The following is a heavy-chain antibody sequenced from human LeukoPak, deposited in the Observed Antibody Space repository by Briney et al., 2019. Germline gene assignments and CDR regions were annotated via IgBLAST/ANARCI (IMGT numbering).Heavy chain of an antibody. J-gene: IGHJ3*02. D-gene: IGHD2-2*01. CDR2: IFYSGST. CDR1: GGSISSGGYY. Sequence: SETLSLTCTVSGGSISSGGYYWSWIRQPPGKGLEWIGNIFYSGSTYYNPSLKSRVTISVDTSKNQFSLKLSSVTAADTAVYYCARHCSSTSCYQWDAFDIWGQGTMVTVSS. CDR3: ARHCSSTSCYQWDAFDI. V-gene: IGHV4-31*03.